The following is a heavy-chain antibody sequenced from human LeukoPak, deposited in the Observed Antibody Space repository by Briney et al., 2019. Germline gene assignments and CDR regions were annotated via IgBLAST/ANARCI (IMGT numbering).Heavy chain of an antibody. CDR3: ATDTAAGTRIYYYYYGMDV. D-gene: IGHD6-13*01. J-gene: IGHJ6*02. V-gene: IGHV1-24*01. CDR2: FDPDEGEI. CDR1: GYTLSDLS. Sequence: ASLTVSCKVSGYTLSDLSMHWVRQAPGKGLKWMGGFDPDEGEIIYAQKFQGRVTMTEDPSTDTAYMELSSLRSEDTAVYYCATDTAAGTRIYYYYYGMDVWGQGTTVTVSS.